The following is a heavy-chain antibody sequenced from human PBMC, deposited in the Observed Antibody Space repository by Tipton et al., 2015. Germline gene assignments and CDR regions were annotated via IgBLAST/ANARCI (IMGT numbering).Heavy chain of an antibody. Sequence: TLSLTCTVSGASISSYYWSWIRQPPGKGLEWIGYISHSGTTNYSPSLKSRVTMSLGTSKNQFSLKLSSVTAADTAFYYCAGAAGNLWFDYWGQGIVVTVSS. CDR2: ISHSGTT. CDR1: GASISSYY. CDR3: AGAAGNLWFDY. V-gene: IGHV4-59*01. J-gene: IGHJ5*01. D-gene: IGHD1-14*01.